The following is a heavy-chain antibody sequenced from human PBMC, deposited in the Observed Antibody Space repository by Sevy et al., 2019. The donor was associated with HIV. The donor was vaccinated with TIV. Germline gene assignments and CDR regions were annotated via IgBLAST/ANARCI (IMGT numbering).Heavy chain of an antibody. CDR1: GFTFSSYW. Sequence: GGSLRLSCAPSGFTFSSYWMSWVRQAPGKGLEWVANIKEDGSEKYYVDSVKGRFSISRDNAKNSLYLQMNNLRAEDTAVYYCARYGEPGMDVWGQGTTVTVSS. CDR3: ARYGEPGMDV. D-gene: IGHD4-17*01. CDR2: IKEDGSEK. J-gene: IGHJ6*02. V-gene: IGHV3-7*03.